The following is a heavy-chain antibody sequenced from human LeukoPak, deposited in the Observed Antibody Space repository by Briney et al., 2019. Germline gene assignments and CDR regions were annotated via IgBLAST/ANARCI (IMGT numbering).Heavy chain of an antibody. V-gene: IGHV1-18*01. CDR1: GFTFTNYG. Sequence: ASVKVSCKASGFTFTNYGISWVRQAPGQGLGWMGWISAYNGDTKYAQKLQGRVTMTTDTSTSTAYMELRSLRSDDTAVYYCARDKKGGAFDIWGQGTMVTVPS. D-gene: IGHD3-16*01. CDR3: ARDKKGGAFDI. J-gene: IGHJ3*02. CDR2: ISAYNGDT.